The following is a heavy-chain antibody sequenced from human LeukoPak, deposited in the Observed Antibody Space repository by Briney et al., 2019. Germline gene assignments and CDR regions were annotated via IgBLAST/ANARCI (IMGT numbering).Heavy chain of an antibody. Sequence: GESLKISCKGSGYSFTTNWLGWVRQMPGKGLEWMGIIYPGDSETRYSPSFQCQVTISADKSISTAYLQWSSLKASDTAIYYCVRSRGYSYGYSYYFDYWGQGTLVSVSS. D-gene: IGHD5-18*01. CDR2: IYPGDSET. CDR1: GYSFTTNW. CDR3: VRSRGYSYGYSYYFDY. J-gene: IGHJ4*02. V-gene: IGHV5-51*01.